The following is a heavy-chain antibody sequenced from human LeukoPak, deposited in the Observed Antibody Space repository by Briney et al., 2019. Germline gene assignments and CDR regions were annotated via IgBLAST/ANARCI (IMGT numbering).Heavy chain of an antibody. J-gene: IGHJ4*01. CDR1: GGSIRTSSYC. Sequence: SETLSLTXTVSGGSIRTSSYCWGWIRQPPGKGLEWIGSISYSGTTYYSPSLKSRVTISVDTSNNQFSLRLTSVTAADTAVYFCARHPSSAWHADYWGHGTLVTVSS. CDR2: ISYSGTT. CDR3: ARHPSSAWHADY. D-gene: IGHD6-25*01. V-gene: IGHV4-39*01.